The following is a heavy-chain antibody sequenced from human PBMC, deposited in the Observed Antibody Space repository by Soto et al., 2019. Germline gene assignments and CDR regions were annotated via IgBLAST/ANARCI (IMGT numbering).Heavy chain of an antibody. CDR2: ISSSSNTI. V-gene: IGHV3-48*02. J-gene: IGHJ4*02. CDR3: ARGARAYDCSGGSCYAVSRGYFDY. Sequence: GGSLRLSCAASGFTFSSYNMNWVRQAPGKXLEWVSDISSSSNTIYYADSVKGRLTISRDNAKNSLYLQMNSLRDEDTAVYYCARGARAYDCSGGSCYAVSRGYFDYWGQGTLVTVSS. CDR1: GFTFSSYN. D-gene: IGHD2-15*01.